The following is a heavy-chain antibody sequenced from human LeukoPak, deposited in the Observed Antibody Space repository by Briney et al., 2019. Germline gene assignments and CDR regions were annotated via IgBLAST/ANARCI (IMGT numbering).Heavy chain of an antibody. V-gene: IGHV3-23*01. Sequence: GVSLRLSCSASGFTFSSYAMSWVRQAPGKELKWVSDTSSTGANTYHADYVKGRFTISRDNTKNTLYLQMHSLRAEDTAIYYCAKDIVVVPAAIGAVATIRDYWGQGALVTVSS. CDR2: TSSTGANT. CDR1: GFTFSSYA. CDR3: AKDIVVVPAAIGAVATIRDY. J-gene: IGHJ4*02. D-gene: IGHD2-2*02.